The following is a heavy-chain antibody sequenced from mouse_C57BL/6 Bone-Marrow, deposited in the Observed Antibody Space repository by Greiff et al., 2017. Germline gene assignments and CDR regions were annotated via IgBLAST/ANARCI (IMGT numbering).Heavy chain of an antibody. D-gene: IGHD1-1*01. CDR2: INPNYGTT. V-gene: IGHV1-39*01. Sequence: LVESGPELVKPGASVKISCKASGYSFTDYNMNWVKQSNGKSLEWIGVINPNYGTTSYNQKFKGKATLTVDQSSSTAYMQLNSLTSEDSAVYYCARDYDGSSYRWDFEVWGTGTTVTVSS. CDR3: ARDYDGSSYRWDFEV. CDR1: GYSFTDYN. J-gene: IGHJ1*03.